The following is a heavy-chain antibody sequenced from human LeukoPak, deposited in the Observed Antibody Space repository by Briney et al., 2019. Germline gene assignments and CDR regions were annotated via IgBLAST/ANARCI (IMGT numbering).Heavy chain of an antibody. CDR2: INPSGGST. D-gene: IGHD3-10*01. V-gene: IGHV1-46*01. Sequence: GASVKVSCKASGYTFTSYYMHWVRQAPGQGLEWMGIINPSGGSTSYAQKFQGRVTMTRDTSTSTVYMELSSLRSEDTAVYYCARDLGPEGLFPYFDYWGQGTLVTVSS. CDR1: GYTFTSYY. J-gene: IGHJ4*02. CDR3: ARDLGPEGLFPYFDY.